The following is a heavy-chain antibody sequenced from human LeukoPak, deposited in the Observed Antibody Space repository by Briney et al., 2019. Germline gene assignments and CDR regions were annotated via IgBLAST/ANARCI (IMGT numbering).Heavy chain of an antibody. CDR2: ISYDGSNK. D-gene: IGHD6-6*01. V-gene: IGHV3-30*03. CDR3: ARARMDSSSSLIDY. Sequence: GGSLRLSCAASGFTFSSYGMHWVRQAPGKGLEWVAVISYDGSNKYYADSVKGRFTISRDNAKNTLYLQMNSLRAEDTAVYYCARARMDSSSSLIDYWGQGTLVTVSS. CDR1: GFTFSSYG. J-gene: IGHJ4*02.